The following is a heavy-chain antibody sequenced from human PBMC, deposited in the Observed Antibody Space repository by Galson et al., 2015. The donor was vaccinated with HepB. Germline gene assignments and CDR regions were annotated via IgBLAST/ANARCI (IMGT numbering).Heavy chain of an antibody. CDR1: GYTFTGYY. D-gene: IGHD6-13*01. Sequence: SVKVSCKASGYTFTGYYMHWVRQAPGQGLEWVGWINPNSGGTNYAQKFQGWVTMTRDTSISTAYKELSRLRSDDTAVYYCARGGPGIAAAGTGSRLVTRNWFDPWGQGTLVTVSS. J-gene: IGHJ5*02. V-gene: IGHV1-2*04. CDR2: INPNSGGT. CDR3: ARGGPGIAAAGTGSRLVTRNWFDP.